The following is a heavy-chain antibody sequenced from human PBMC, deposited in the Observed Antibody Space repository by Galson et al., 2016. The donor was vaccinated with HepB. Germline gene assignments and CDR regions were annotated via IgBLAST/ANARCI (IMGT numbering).Heavy chain of an antibody. J-gene: IGHJ4*02. CDR1: WDSVSSNSAA. CDR2: TYYRSKWYN. Sequence: CAISWDSVSSNSAAWTWIRQSPSRGLEWLGRTYYRSKWYNDYAVSVTSRITINPDTSKNQFSLQLNSVTPEDTAVYYCAREGGDSTTPYYFDYWGQGTLVTVSS. D-gene: IGHD3-10*01. V-gene: IGHV6-1*01. CDR3: AREGGDSTTPYYFDY.